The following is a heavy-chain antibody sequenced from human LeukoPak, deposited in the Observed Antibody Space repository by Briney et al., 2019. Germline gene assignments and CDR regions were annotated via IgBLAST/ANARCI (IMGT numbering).Heavy chain of an antibody. CDR3: ARRGSSSCFDY. D-gene: IGHD6-6*01. Sequence: SVKVSCKASGYTFISYQMHWVRQAPGQGLEWMGIINPTGGSTSHAQKFQGRVTMTRDTSTSTVYMELSSLRSEDTAVYYCARRGSSSCFDYWGQGTLVTVSS. V-gene: IGHV1-46*01. J-gene: IGHJ4*02. CDR1: GYTFISYQ. CDR2: INPTGGST.